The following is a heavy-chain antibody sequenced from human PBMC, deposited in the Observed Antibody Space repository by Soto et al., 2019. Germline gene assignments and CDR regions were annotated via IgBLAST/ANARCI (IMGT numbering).Heavy chain of an antibody. CDR3: ARGRRIAAVDAPFDY. V-gene: IGHV3-7*01. D-gene: IGHD6-13*01. CDR2: IKQDGSEK. CDR1: GFTFSSYW. Sequence: EVQLVESGGGLVQPGGSLRLSCAASGFTFSSYWMSWVRQAPGKGLEWVANIKQDGSEKYYVDSVKGRFTISRDNAKNSLYLQMNSLRAEVTALYYCARGRRIAAVDAPFDYWGQGTLVTVSS. J-gene: IGHJ4*02.